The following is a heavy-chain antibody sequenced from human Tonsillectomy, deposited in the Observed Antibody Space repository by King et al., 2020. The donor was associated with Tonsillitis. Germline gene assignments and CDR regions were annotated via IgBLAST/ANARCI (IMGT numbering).Heavy chain of an antibody. CDR2: IKPDGSEA. CDR3: TRNPTMSAFDY. Sequence: DVQLVESGGDLVQPGGSLRLSCAASGFTFAAFWMTWVRQAPGKGLEWVANIKPDGSEAYYVDSVKGRFTFSRDNSNSSLFLQMNSLRDEDTAVYYCTRNPTMSAFDYWGRGTLVTVSS. D-gene: IGHD2-2*01. J-gene: IGHJ4*02. CDR1: GFTFAAFW. V-gene: IGHV3-7*01.